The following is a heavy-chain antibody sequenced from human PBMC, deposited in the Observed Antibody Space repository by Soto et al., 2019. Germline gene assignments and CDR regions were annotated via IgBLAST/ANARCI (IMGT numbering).Heavy chain of an antibody. CDR2: VYYSGST. J-gene: IGHJ4*02. D-gene: IGHD6-19*01. CDR3: ARRHMAVALRFFDY. V-gene: IGHV4-39*01. CDR1: GGSISSTSHY. Sequence: QLQLQESGPGLVKPSETLSLTCTVSGGSISSTSHYWGWIRQPPGKGLEWIGGVYYSGSTYYNPSLTSRVTISVDTYRNQFSLKLSSVTAADTAVYYCARRHMAVALRFFDYWGQGTLVTVSS.